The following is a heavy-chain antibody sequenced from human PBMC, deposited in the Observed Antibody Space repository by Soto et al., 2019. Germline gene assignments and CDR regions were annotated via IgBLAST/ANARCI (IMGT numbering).Heavy chain of an antibody. Sequence: GSLRLSCAATGLTFSSYALRWVRQAQGKGLEWVAVISYDGSNKYYADSVKGRFTISRDNSKNTLYLQMNSLRAEDTAVYYCARDMGLYYYDSSGPALDIWGQGTMVTVSS. V-gene: IGHV3-30-3*01. CDR2: ISYDGSNK. CDR3: ARDMGLYYYDSSGPALDI. D-gene: IGHD3-22*01. CDR1: GLTFSSYA. J-gene: IGHJ3*02.